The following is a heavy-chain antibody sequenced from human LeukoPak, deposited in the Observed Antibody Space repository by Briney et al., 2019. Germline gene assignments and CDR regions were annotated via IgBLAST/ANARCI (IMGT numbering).Heavy chain of an antibody. CDR3: ATGSSYPPGELDY. J-gene: IGHJ4*02. CDR1: GGSVSNYY. Sequence: SETLSLTCTGSGGSVSNYYWSWVRQAPGKGLDWIGYIYYSGTTNYNPSLKSRVTMSLDTSKNQFSLRLSSVTAADTAVNYCATGSSYPPGELDYWGQGSLVTVSS. V-gene: IGHV4-59*02. D-gene: IGHD1-7*01. CDR2: IYYSGTT.